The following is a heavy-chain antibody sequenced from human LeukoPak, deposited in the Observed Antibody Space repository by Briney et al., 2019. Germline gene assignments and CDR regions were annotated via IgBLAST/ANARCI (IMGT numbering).Heavy chain of an antibody. CDR2: INPSGGST. CDR1: GYTFTSYY. V-gene: IGHV1-46*01. Sequence: ASVKVSCKASGYTFTSYYMHWVRQAPGQGLEWMGIINPSGGSTSYAQKFQGRVTMTRDMSTSTVYMELSSLRSEDTAVYYCARSSITMIVVVTGAHAFDIWGQGTMVTVSS. CDR3: ARSSITMIVVVTGAHAFDI. J-gene: IGHJ3*02. D-gene: IGHD3-22*01.